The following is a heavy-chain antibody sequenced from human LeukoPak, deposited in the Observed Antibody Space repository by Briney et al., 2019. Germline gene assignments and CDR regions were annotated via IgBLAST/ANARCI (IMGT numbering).Heavy chain of an antibody. V-gene: IGHV3-9*01. CDR1: GFTFDDYA. Sequence: GGSLRLSCAASGFTFDDYAMHWVRQAPGKGLEWVSGISWNSGGIGYADSVKGRFTISRDNAKNSLYLQMNSLRVEDTALYYCAKDIVSTSSNWFDPWGQGTLVTVSS. CDR3: AKDIVSTSSNWFDP. D-gene: IGHD2-2*01. CDR2: ISWNSGGI. J-gene: IGHJ5*02.